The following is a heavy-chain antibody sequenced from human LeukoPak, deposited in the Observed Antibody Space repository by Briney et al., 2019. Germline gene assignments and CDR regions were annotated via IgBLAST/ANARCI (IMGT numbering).Heavy chain of an antibody. CDR2: IYYSGNT. CDR1: GGSISNSGYF. D-gene: IGHD3-10*01. J-gene: IGHJ4*02. V-gene: IGHV4-31*03. Sequence: SSQTLSLTCTVSGGSISNSGYFWSWIRQHPGKGLEWIGYIYYSGNTYYNPSLKSRVTISVDTSKNQFSLKLSSVTAADTAVYYCAQGSGDYWGQGTLVTVSS. CDR3: AQGSGDY.